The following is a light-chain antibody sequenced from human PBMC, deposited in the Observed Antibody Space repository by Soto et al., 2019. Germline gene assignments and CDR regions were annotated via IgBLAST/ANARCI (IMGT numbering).Light chain of an antibody. CDR3: TSPTPGSLYV. CDR1: SSDVGNYNY. J-gene: IGLJ1*01. Sequence: QSALTQPASVSGSPGQSITISCTGTSSDVGNYNYVPWYQQYPGRVPKLLIYMVSNRASGVSNRFSGSKSDNTASLTISGLQAEDEADYFCTSPTPGSLYVFGTGTKVTVL. V-gene: IGLV2-14*01. CDR2: MVS.